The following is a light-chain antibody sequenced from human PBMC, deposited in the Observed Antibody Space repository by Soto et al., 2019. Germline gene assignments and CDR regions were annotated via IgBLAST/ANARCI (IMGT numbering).Light chain of an antibody. CDR2: EVN. J-gene: IGLJ2*01. V-gene: IGLV2-8*01. CDR1: SSDVGGFNY. CDR3: SSSTAIYSVL. Sequence: QSALTQPPSASGSPGQSVTISCTGTSSDVGGFNYVSWYQQYPGKAPKLMIYEVNKRPSGVPDRFSGSKSGNTASLTVSGLQAEDEADYYCSSSTAIYSVLFGGGTQLTVL.